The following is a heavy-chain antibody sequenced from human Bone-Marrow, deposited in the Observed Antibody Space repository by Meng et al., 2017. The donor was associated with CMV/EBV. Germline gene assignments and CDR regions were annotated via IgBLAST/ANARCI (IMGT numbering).Heavy chain of an antibody. CDR1: GFTFSSYW. J-gene: IGHJ6*02. CDR2: IKQDGSEK. Sequence: GGSLRLTCAASGFTFSSYWMSWVRQAPGKGLEWVANIKQDGSEKYYVDSVKGRFTISRDNAKNSLYLQMNSLRAEDTAVYYCARDRPRTIFGVHYYYGMDVWGQGTTVTVSS. V-gene: IGHV3-7*01. D-gene: IGHD3-3*01. CDR3: ARDRPRTIFGVHYYYGMDV.